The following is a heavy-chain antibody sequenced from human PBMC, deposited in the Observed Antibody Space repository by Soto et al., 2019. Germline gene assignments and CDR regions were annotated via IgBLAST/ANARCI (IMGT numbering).Heavy chain of an antibody. CDR2: IYSGGST. V-gene: IGHV3-66*01. CDR3: ARDGYNYGGGYFDY. CDR1: GVTVSSNY. Sequence: EVQLVESGGGLVQPGGSLRLSCAASGVTVSSNYMSWVRQAPGKGLEWVSVIYSGGSTYYADSVKGRFTISRDNSKNTLYLQMHSLRAEDTAVDYCARDGYNYGGGYFDYWGQGTLVTVSS. J-gene: IGHJ4*02. D-gene: IGHD5-18*01.